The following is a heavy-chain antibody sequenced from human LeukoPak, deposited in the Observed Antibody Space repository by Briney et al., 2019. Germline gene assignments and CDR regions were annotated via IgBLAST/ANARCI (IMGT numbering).Heavy chain of an antibody. Sequence: ASVKVSCKASGYAFTSYDINWVRQATGQGLEWMGWVNPNAGNTGYAQKFQGRVTMTRNTSISTAYMELSSLRSEDTAVYYCARAWVISRLGDAFDIWGQGTMVTVSS. D-gene: IGHD7-27*01. CDR2: VNPNAGNT. V-gene: IGHV1-8*01. J-gene: IGHJ3*02. CDR1: GYAFTSYD. CDR3: ARAWVISRLGDAFDI.